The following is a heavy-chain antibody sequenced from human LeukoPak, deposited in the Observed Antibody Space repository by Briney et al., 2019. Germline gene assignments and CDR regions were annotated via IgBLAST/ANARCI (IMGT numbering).Heavy chain of an antibody. J-gene: IGHJ3*02. D-gene: IGHD3-10*01. Sequence: GGSLRLSCAASGFTFSTYGMSWVRQAPGKGLEWVSAFSGSGGSTYYADSVKGRFTISRDNSKNTLYLQMNSLRAEDTAVYYCAKDFDPLVRGGPDAFDIWGQGTMVTVSS. CDR2: FSGSGGST. CDR3: AKDFDPLVRGGPDAFDI. V-gene: IGHV3-23*01. CDR1: GFTFSTYG.